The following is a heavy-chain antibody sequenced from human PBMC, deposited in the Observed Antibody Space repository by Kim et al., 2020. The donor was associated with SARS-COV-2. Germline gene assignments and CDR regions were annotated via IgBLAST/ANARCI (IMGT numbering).Heavy chain of an antibody. V-gene: IGHV4-59*08. Sequence: SETLSLTCTVSGGSISSHYWSWIRQPPGKGLEWIGYIYYSGSTNYNPSLKSRVTISVDTSKNQFSLKLSSVTAADTAVYYCARHLRNMGEGLIFGVVIIPAAFDHWGQGTLGTVSS. CDR1: GGSISSHY. J-gene: IGHJ5*02. D-gene: IGHD3-3*01. CDR2: IYYSGST. CDR3: ARHLRNMGEGLIFGVVIIPAAFDH.